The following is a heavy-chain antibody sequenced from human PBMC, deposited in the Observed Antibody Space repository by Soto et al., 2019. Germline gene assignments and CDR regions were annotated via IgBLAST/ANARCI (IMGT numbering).Heavy chain of an antibody. CDR3: ARDLRLRGGLYDP. CDR2: INPNSGGT. V-gene: IGHV1-2*02. Sequence: GASVKVSCKASGYTLTGYYMHWVRQAPGQGLEWMGWINPNSGGTNYAQKFQGRFTISRDNAKNSLYLQMNSLRAEDTAVYYCARDLRLRGGLYDPWGQGTLVTVSS. CDR1: GYTLTGYY. D-gene: IGHD2-21*02. J-gene: IGHJ5*02.